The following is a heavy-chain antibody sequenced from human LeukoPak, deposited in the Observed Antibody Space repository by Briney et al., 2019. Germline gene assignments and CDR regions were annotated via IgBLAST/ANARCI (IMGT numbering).Heavy chain of an antibody. V-gene: IGHV4-39*01. CDR2: IYYSGST. J-gene: IGHJ3*02. CDR3: ARRIAVASTAFDI. Sequence: PSETLSHTCTVSGGSISSSSYYWGWIRQPPGKGLEWIGSIYYSGSTYYNPSLKSRVTISVDTSKNQFSLKLSSVTAADTAVYYCARRIAVASTAFDIWGQGTMVTVSS. D-gene: IGHD6-19*01. CDR1: GGSISSSSYY.